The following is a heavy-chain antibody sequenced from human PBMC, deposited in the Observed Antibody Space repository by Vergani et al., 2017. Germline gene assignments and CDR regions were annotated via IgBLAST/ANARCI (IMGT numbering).Heavy chain of an antibody. V-gene: IGHV4-59*01. CDR3: AREVAGATVSSWVGKVRPYYYYYMDV. J-gene: IGHJ6*03. CDR1: GGSISSYY. D-gene: IGHD6-25*01. CDR2: IYYSGST. Sequence: QVQLQESGPGLVKPSETLSLTCTVSGGSISSYYWSWIRQPPGKGLEWIGYIYYSGSTNYNPSLKSRVTISVDTSKNQFSLKLSSVTAADTAVYYCAREVAGATVSSWVGKVRPYYYYYMDVWGKGTTVTVSS.